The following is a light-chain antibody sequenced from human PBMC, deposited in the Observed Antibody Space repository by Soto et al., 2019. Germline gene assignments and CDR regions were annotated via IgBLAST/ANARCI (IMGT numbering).Light chain of an antibody. J-gene: IGLJ1*01. CDR2: RNN. CDR3: QSYDSSLSASYV. Sequence: QSVLSQPPSASGTPGQRVTISCSGSNSNIGNNYVYWYQQLPGTAPKLLIYRNNQRPSGVPDRISGSKSGTSASLAISGLRSEDEADYYCQSYDSSLSASYVFGTGTKLTVL. CDR1: NSNIGNNY. V-gene: IGLV1-47*01.